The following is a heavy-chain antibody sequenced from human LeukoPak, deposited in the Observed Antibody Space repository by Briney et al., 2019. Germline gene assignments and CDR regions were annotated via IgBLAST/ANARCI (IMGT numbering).Heavy chain of an antibody. CDR2: ISSSGST. CDR1: GGSISTSNYY. CDR3: ARGPYSYDSSGAFDI. J-gene: IGHJ3*02. V-gene: IGHV4-61*02. Sequence: SETLSLTCTVSGGSISTSNYYWGWIRQPAGKGLEWIGRISSSGSTNYNPSLKSRVTISVDTSKNQFSLKLSSVTAADKAVYFCARGPYSYDSSGAFDIWGQGTMVTVSS. D-gene: IGHD3-22*01.